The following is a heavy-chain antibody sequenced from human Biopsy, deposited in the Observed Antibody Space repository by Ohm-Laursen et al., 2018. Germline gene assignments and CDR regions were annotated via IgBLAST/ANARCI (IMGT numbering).Heavy chain of an antibody. Sequence: GTLSLTCTVSGGSLNFYYWSWIRQPPGKGLEWIGYMYYSGSTKYSPSLKNRVTVSVDTSRNQFSLKLTSMTPADTAVYYCVRGRSPATYWGQGALVIVSS. CDR1: GGSLNFYY. D-gene: IGHD3-16*01. J-gene: IGHJ4*02. CDR2: MYYSGST. CDR3: VRGRSPATY. V-gene: IGHV4-59*01.